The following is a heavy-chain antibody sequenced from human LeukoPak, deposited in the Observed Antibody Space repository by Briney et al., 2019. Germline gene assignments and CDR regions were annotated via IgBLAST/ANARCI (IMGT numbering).Heavy chain of an antibody. Sequence: GGSLRLSCAASGLTVRSNYMGWVRQAPGKGLEWVSGIHSGGNTYYADSVKGRFTISRDNSRNTMDLQMNSLRAEDTAVYYCARCDSSRWNGIDYWGQGTLVTVSS. CDR1: GLTVRSNY. CDR2: IHSGGNT. CDR3: ARCDSSRWNGIDY. J-gene: IGHJ4*02. D-gene: IGHD6-13*01. V-gene: IGHV3-53*01.